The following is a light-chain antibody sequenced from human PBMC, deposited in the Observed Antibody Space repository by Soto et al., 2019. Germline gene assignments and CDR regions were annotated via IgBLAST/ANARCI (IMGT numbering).Light chain of an antibody. CDR3: QQSYTIPYT. Sequence: DIQMTQSPSPLPASVGDRVTLTCRASQSISTYLNWYQQKPGKAPKLLIYAASSLQSGVQSRLSGSGSCTDFTLTISSLQPEDVATYYCQQSYTIPYTFGQGTKLEIK. V-gene: IGKV1-39*01. CDR2: AAS. J-gene: IGKJ2*01. CDR1: QSISTY.